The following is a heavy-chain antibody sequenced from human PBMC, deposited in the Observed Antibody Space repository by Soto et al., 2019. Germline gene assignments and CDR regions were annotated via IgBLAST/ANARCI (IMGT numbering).Heavy chain of an antibody. V-gene: IGHV3-23*01. D-gene: IGHD2-8*01. CDR3: ASKNGVCYTCYYYYYGMXV. Sequence: PGGSLRLSCAASGFTFSSYAMSWVRQAPGKRLEWDSAITASGDTTYYADSVKGRFTISRDNSKSTMYLQMNSLRAEDTAVYYCASKNGVCYTCYYYYYGMXVWGQGTTVTVSS. CDR2: ITASGDTT. CDR1: GFTFSSYA. J-gene: IGHJ6*02.